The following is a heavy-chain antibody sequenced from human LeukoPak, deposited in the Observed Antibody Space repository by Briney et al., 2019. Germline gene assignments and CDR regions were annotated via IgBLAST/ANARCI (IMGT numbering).Heavy chain of an antibody. CDR2: MSSGGST. J-gene: IGHJ1*01. CDR3: ARDQTYYVSSGYYYVTYLQH. V-gene: IGHV4-4*07. CDR1: GGSIRSSY. Sequence: SETLSLTCTVSGGSIRSSYCTWIRQSAGEGLEWIGRMSSGGSTTYNPSFKGRVTMSLDMSKKQFSLNLASVTAADTAVYYCARDQTYYVSSGYYYVTYLQHWGQGILVTVSS. D-gene: IGHD3-22*01.